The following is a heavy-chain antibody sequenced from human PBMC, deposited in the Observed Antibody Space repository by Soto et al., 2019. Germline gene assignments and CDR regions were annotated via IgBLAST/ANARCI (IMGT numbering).Heavy chain of an antibody. D-gene: IGHD3-10*01. V-gene: IGHV4-59*08. J-gene: IGHJ4*02. CDR3: ASLSMIRGVFPLDY. CDR2: IYYRGST. CDR1: GGSISSYY. Sequence: QVQLQESGPGLVKPSETLSLTCTVSGGSISSYYWSWIRQPTGKGLEWIGYIYYRGSTNYNPSLTSRVTISVDTSKNQFSLKLSSVTAADTAVYYCASLSMIRGVFPLDYWGQGTLVTVSS.